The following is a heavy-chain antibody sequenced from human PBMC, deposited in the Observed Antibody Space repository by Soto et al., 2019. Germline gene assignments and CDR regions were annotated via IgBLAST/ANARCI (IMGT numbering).Heavy chain of an antibody. D-gene: IGHD2-2*01. CDR1: GGSISSYY. V-gene: IGHV4-59*12. Sequence: TLSLTCTVSGGSISSYYWSWIRQPPGKGLEWIGYIYYSGSTNYNPSLKSRVTISVDTSKNQFSLKLSSVTAADTAVYYCARDDCSSTSCHPFFQHWGQGTLVTVSS. CDR3: ARDDCSSTSCHPFFQH. J-gene: IGHJ1*01. CDR2: IYYSGST.